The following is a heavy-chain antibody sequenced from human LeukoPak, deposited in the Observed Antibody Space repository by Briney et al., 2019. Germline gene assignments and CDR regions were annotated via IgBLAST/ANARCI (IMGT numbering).Heavy chain of an antibody. CDR1: GYTFTGYY. D-gene: IGHD3-10*01. Sequence: ASVKVSCKASGYTFTGYYMHWVRQAPGQGLEWMGWINPNSGGTNYAQKFQGRVTMTTDTSTSTAYMELRSLTSDDTAMYYCARAGAYYYGSGRPNDYWGQGTLVTVSS. CDR3: ARAGAYYYGSGRPNDY. CDR2: INPNSGGT. J-gene: IGHJ4*02. V-gene: IGHV1-2*02.